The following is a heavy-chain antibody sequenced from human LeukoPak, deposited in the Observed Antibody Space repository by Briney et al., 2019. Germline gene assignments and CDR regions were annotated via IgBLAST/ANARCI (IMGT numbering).Heavy chain of an antibody. CDR3: ARTRGRWLHLDY. J-gene: IGHJ4*02. CDR1: GGTFSSYA. D-gene: IGHD5-24*01. CDR2: IIPILGIA. V-gene: IGHV1-69*04. Sequence: GASVKVSCKASGGTFSSYAISWVRQAPGQGLEWMGRIIPILGIANYAQKFQGRATITADKSTSTAYMELSSLRSEDTAVYYCARTRGRWLHLDYWGQGTLVTVSS.